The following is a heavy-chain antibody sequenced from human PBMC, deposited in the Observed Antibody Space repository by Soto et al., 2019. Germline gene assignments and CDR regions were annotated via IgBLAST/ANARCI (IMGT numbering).Heavy chain of an antibody. D-gene: IGHD3-10*01. CDR2: IVVGSGNT. Sequence: SVKVSCKASGFTFTSSAVQWVRQARGQRLEWIGWIVVGSGNTNYAQKFQERVTITRDMSTSTAYMELSSLGSEDTAVYYCAADLSTMVRGVSYYGMDVWGQGTTVTVSS. V-gene: IGHV1-58*01. CDR3: AADLSTMVRGVSYYGMDV. CDR1: GFTFTSSA. J-gene: IGHJ6*02.